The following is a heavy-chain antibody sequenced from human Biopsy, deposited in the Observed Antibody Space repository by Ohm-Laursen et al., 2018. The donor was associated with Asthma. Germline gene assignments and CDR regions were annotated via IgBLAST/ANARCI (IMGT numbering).Heavy chain of an antibody. CDR1: SGSGGYMRSGNYY. CDR3: VRGSSSWHHGPFHYYYGLDV. Sequence: PSQTLSLTCSLSSGSGGYMRSGNYYWGWIRQPPGKGLEWIGSIYYSGTTYYTPSLESRVPVSADTSKNQFSLKLTSLTAADTAVYYCVRGSSSWHHGPFHYYYGLDVWGQGTTATVSS. D-gene: IGHD6-13*01. V-gene: IGHV4-39*01. J-gene: IGHJ6*02. CDR2: IYYSGTT.